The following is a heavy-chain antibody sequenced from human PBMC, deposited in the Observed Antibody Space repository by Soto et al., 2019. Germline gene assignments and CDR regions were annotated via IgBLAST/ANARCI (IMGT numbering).Heavy chain of an antibody. J-gene: IGHJ6*02. CDR1: GGSFSGYY. CDR2: INHSGST. Sequence: SETLSLTCAVYGGSFSGYYWSWVRQPPGKGLEWIGEINHSGSTNYNPSVKSRGTISRDTSKNQFSLKLISVTAADTAVYYCASPRPSPRYGYFYYYYGMDVWGQGTTVTVSS. D-gene: IGHD5-18*01. V-gene: IGHV4-34*01. CDR3: ASPRPSPRYGYFYYYYGMDV.